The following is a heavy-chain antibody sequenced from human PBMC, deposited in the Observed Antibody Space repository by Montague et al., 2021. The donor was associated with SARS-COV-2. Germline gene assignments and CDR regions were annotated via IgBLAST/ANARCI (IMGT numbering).Heavy chain of an antibody. D-gene: IGHD2-2*02. CDR3: ARGLGYTSMFRFFDY. Sequence: SETLSLTCAISGGSASGYYWAWIRQPPGKGLEWIGYMYYTGTSNYNPSLKSRVSMSIDTSTNHFSLNLTSVAAADTGVYYCARGLGYTSMFRFFDYWGHGAQVTVSS. J-gene: IGHJ4*01. V-gene: IGHV4-59*02. CDR2: MYYTGTS. CDR1: GGSASGYY.